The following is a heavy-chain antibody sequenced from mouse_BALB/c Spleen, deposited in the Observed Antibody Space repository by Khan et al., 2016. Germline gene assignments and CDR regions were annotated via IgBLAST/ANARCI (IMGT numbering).Heavy chain of an antibody. CDR2: ITYSGTT. J-gene: IGHJ1*01. Sequence: EVKLEESGPGLVKPSQSLSLTCTVPGYSITTDYAWNWIRQFPGNRLEWMGYITYSGTTSHNPSLKSRISNTRYTSMNHFFLHLNSVTSDDTATYDCTNYYGINYENFDVWDAGPTVTVSS. CDR3: TNYYGINYENFDV. D-gene: IGHD1-1*01. CDR1: GYSITTDYA. V-gene: IGHV3-2*02.